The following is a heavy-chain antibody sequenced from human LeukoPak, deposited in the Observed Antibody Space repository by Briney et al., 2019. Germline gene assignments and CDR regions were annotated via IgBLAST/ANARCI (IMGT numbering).Heavy chain of an antibody. D-gene: IGHD7-27*01. Sequence: ASVKVSCKSSGYTFTDNHMYWIRQPPGQGPECMGWINPNSDGTNYAQKFQGRITMTRDTSISTAYMELSRLTSDDTAIYFCARELGRNAFDIWGQGTMATVSP. CDR1: GYTFTDNH. J-gene: IGHJ3*02. CDR3: ARELGRNAFDI. V-gene: IGHV1-2*02. CDR2: INPNSDGT.